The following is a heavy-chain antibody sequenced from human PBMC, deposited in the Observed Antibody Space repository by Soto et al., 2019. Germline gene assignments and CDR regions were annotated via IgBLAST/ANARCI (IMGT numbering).Heavy chain of an antibody. CDR2: ISSSGGST. CDR3: AKVYGGNSAHTYTIDP. V-gene: IGHV3-23*01. CDR1: GFTFSSYA. J-gene: IGHJ5*02. Sequence: EVQLLESGGGLVQPGGSLRLSCAASGFTFSSYAMSWVRQAPGKGLEWVSTISSSGGSTHYADSVKGRFTISRDNSKNTLYLQINILRAEDTAVYYCAKVYGGNSAHTYTIDPWGQGTLVTVSS. D-gene: IGHD2-21*02.